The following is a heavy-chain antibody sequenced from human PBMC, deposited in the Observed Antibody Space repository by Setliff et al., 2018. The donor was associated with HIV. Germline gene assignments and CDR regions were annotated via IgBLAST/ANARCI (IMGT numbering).Heavy chain of an antibody. CDR1: GYTFTSYY. CDR3: ARIWGIPPLYYFDY. CDR2: INPSGGST. D-gene: IGHD3-16*01. Sequence: ASVKVSCKASGYTFTSYYIHWVRQAPGQGLEWMGRINPSGGSTSYAQKFQGRVTMTRDTSTSTVYMELSSLRSEDTAMYYCARIWGIPPLYYFDYWGQGTLVTVSS. J-gene: IGHJ4*02. V-gene: IGHV1-46*01.